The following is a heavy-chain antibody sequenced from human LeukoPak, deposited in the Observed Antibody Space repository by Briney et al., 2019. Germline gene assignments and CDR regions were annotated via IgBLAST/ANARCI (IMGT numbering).Heavy chain of an antibody. Sequence: SETLSLTCTVSGGSISSSSYYRGWIRQPPGKGLEYIGSIYYSGSTYYNPSLKSRVTISVDTSKNQFSLKLSSVTAADTAVYYCARRGGYCSGVSCLSWFDPWGQGTLVTVSS. J-gene: IGHJ5*02. V-gene: IGHV4-39*01. CDR2: IYYSGST. CDR3: ARRGGYCSGVSCLSWFDP. D-gene: IGHD2-15*01. CDR1: GGSISSSSYY.